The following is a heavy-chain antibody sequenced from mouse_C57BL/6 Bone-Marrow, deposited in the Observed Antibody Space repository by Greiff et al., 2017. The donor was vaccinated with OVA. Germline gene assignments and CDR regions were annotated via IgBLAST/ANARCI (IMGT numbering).Heavy chain of an antibody. Sequence: QVQLQQPGAELVKPGASVQLSCKASGYTFTSYWMHWVKQRPGQGLEWIGMIHPNSGSTNYNEKFKSKATLTVDKSSSTAYMQLSSLTSEDSAVYYCARRYYYAMDYWGQGTSVTVSS. CDR3: ARRYYYAMDY. CDR2: IHPNSGST. V-gene: IGHV1-64*01. J-gene: IGHJ4*01. CDR1: GYTFTSYW.